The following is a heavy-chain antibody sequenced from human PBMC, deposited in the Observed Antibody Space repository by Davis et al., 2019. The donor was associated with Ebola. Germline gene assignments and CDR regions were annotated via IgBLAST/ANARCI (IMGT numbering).Heavy chain of an antibody. D-gene: IGHD5-24*01. Sequence: MPGRSLRLSCSLSAGSVGSDYWSWNRQSPGKGLEWIAFISNGGRTIYNPSLRGRVTISIDTSKNQFSLEVRSVTAADTAFYYCVRGSDAYKTGYWGQGTLVTVSS. CDR1: AGSVGSDY. CDR3: VRGSDAYKTGY. CDR2: ISNGGRT. V-gene: IGHV4-59*02. J-gene: IGHJ4*02.